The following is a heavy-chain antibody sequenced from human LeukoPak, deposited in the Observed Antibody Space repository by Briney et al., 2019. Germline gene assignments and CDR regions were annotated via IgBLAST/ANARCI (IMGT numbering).Heavy chain of an antibody. J-gene: IGHJ4*02. V-gene: IGHV4-59*12. CDR1: GGSISSYY. CDR2: IYYSGST. D-gene: IGHD3-10*01. CDR3: ARDRERITMVRGVAED. Sequence: SETLSLTCTVSGGSISSYYWSWIRQPPGKGLEWIGYIYYSGSTNYNPSLKSRVTISVDTSKNQFSLKLSSVTAADTAVYYCARDRERITMVRGVAEDWGQGTLVTVSS.